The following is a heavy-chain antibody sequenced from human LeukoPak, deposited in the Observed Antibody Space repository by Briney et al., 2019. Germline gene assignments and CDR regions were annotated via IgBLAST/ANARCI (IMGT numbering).Heavy chain of an antibody. CDR1: GLTFSNYA. CDR3: ASVVVVAAIPRGYFDH. CDR2: ISGSGGGT. V-gene: IGHV3-23*01. D-gene: IGHD2-15*01. J-gene: IGHJ4*02. Sequence: GGSLRLSCAASGLTFSNYAMTWVRQAPGKGLEWVSAISGSGGGTNYADSVKGRFTISRDNSKNTLYLQLNSLRAEDTAVYYCASVVVVAAIPRGYFDHWGQGTWSPSPQ.